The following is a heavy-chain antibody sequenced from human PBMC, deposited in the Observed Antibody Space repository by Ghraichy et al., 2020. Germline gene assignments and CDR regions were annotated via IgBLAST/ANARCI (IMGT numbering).Heavy chain of an antibody. V-gene: IGHV3-23*01. CDR2: ISGSGTT. CDR3: AKGGALTGYSFDS. Sequence: GESLNISCAASGFTFSSYAMGWVRQAPGKGLEWVSAISGSGTTYYADSVKGRFTISRDNSKNTLSLEMNSLRAEDTAVYYCAKGGALTGYSFDSWGQGTLVTVSS. CDR1: GFTFSSYA. J-gene: IGHJ4*02. D-gene: IGHD2-15*01.